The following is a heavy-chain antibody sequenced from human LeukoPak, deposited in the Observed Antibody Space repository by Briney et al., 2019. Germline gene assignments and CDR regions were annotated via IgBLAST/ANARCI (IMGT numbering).Heavy chain of an antibody. CDR1: GGTFSSYD. V-gene: IGHV1-69*06. CDR2: IFPMFGKT. Sequence: SVKLSCTASGGTFSSYDISLVRQAPGQGLEWVGGIFPMFGKTNYAQKFQGRVTTTADKATRTAYLELSSLRSEDTAVYYCAGGRTDIVVVPATLRNYYFDYWGQGTLVTVSS. CDR3: AGGRTDIVVVPATLRNYYFDY. D-gene: IGHD2-2*01. J-gene: IGHJ4*02.